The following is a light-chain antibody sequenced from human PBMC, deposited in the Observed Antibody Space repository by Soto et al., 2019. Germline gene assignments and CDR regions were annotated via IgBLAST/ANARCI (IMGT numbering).Light chain of an antibody. CDR2: GAS. CDR3: QQYGSSPPIT. J-gene: IGKJ5*01. Sequence: EIVLTQSPGTLSLSPGERATLSCRASQSVSSSYLAWYQQKPGQAPRLLIYGASSRATGIPDRFSGSGSGTDVTLTISRLEPEDFAVYYCQQYGSSPPITFGQGTRRDIK. CDR1: QSVSSSY. V-gene: IGKV3-20*01.